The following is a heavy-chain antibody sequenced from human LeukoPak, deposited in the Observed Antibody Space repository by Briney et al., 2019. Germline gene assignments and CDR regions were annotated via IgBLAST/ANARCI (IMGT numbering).Heavy chain of an antibody. CDR3: ARCAHGSGAGVYYMDV. CDR2: IFTDGSTT. Sequence: GGSLRLSCVASEFDFFSYGMQWVRQAPGKGLVWVSRIFTDGSTTSYADSVKGRFTISRDNAKNTLYLEMKSLRVEDTAVYYCARCAHGSGAGVYYMDVWGKEDTVIVSS. CDR1: EFDFFSYG. D-gene: IGHD3-10*01. J-gene: IGHJ6*03. V-gene: IGHV3-74*01.